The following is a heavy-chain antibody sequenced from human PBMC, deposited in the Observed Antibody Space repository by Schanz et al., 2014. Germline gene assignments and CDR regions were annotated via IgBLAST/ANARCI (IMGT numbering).Heavy chain of an antibody. CDR3: AKLSSSGRLAGYFDY. D-gene: IGHD6-19*01. Sequence: EGQLAESGGGLVQPGGSLRLSCAVSGFTLSNSDMHWVRQGTGKGLEWVSSISSSSSYIYYAGSVKGRFSISRDYSKNTLYLQMSSLRAEDTAIYYCAKLSSSGRLAGYFDYWGQGALVTVSS. CDR1: GFTLSNSD. CDR2: ISSSSSYI. V-gene: IGHV3-21*04. J-gene: IGHJ4*02.